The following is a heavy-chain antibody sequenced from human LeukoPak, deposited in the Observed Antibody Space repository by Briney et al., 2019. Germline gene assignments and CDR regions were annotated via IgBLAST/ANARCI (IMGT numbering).Heavy chain of an antibody. CDR1: GFTFSSYA. J-gene: IGHJ5*02. Sequence: GGSLRLSCAASGFTFSSYAMSWARQAPGKVLEWVSAISGSGGSTYYADSVKGRFTISRDNSKNTLYLQMNSLRAEDTAVYYCAKDDPLGGWFDPWGQGTLVTVSS. CDR3: AKDDPLGGWFDP. V-gene: IGHV3-23*01. CDR2: ISGSGGST.